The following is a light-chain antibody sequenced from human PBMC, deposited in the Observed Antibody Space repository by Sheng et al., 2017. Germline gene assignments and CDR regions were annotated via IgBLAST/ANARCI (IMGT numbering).Light chain of an antibody. V-gene: IGKV1-5*03. Sequence: DIQMTQSPSTLSASVGDRVTITCRASESMSYWLAWYQQKPGKAPKLLIYKASSLESGVPSRFSGSGSGTEFTLTISSLQPDDFATYYCQQYNSYSYTFGQGTKLEIK. CDR3: QQYNSYSYT. J-gene: IGKJ2*01. CDR2: KAS. CDR1: ESMSYW.